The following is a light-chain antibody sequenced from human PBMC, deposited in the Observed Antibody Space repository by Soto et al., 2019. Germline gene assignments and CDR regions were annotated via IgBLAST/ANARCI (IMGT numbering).Light chain of an antibody. CDR3: QHRSNVPPRYT. J-gene: IGKJ2*01. CDR2: DAS. Sequence: EIVLTQSPATLYLSPGERATLSCRASQSVSSYLAWYQQKPGQAPRLLIYDASNRATGVPARFSGSGSGTDFPLTISSLEPEDFALYYGQHRSNVPPRYTFGQGTKREMK. V-gene: IGKV3-11*01. CDR1: QSVSSY.